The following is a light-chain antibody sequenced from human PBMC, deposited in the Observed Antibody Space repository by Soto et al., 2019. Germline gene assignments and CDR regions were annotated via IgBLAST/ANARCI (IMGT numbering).Light chain of an antibody. Sequence: EVVMTQSPATLSVSPGERATLSCRASQSVTSNYLAWYQQKPGQAPRLLIYGASSRATGIPDRFSGSGSGTDFTLTITRLEPEDFAVYYCQQYVTSSPRTFGQGT. V-gene: IGKV3-20*01. CDR2: GAS. CDR1: QSVTSNY. CDR3: QQYVTSSPRT. J-gene: IGKJ1*01.